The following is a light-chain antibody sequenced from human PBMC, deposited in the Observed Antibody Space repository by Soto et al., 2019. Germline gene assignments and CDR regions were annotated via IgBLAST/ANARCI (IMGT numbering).Light chain of an antibody. CDR1: QTVSRN. CDR2: DIS. Sequence: EVVMTQSPATLSVSPGERATLSCRASQTVSRNLAWYQQRPGQAPRLLIYDISNRATGVPDRFSGSGSGTDFTLTISRLEPEDFAVYYCQQYSTSPPITFGQGTRLEIK. CDR3: QQYSTSPPIT. J-gene: IGKJ5*01. V-gene: IGKV3-15*01.